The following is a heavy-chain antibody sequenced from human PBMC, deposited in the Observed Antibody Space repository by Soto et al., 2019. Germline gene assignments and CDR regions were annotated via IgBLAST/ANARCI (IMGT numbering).Heavy chain of an antibody. CDR2: ISAYNGNT. CDR1: GYTFTSYG. CDR3: ARGDYAFWSGAVARYDY. J-gene: IGHJ4*02. D-gene: IGHD3-3*01. Sequence: GASVRVSCKASGYTFTSYGISWVRQAPGQGLEWMGWISAYNGNTNYAQKLQGRVTMTTDTSTSTAYMELRSLRSDDTAVYYCARGDYAFWSGAVARYDYRGKGTLVTVSS. V-gene: IGHV1-18*04.